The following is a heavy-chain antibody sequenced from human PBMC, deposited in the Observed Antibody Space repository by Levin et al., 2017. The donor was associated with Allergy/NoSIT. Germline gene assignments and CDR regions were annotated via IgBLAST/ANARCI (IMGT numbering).Heavy chain of an antibody. CDR1: GFTFSSYG. D-gene: IGHD2-21*01. J-gene: IGHJ6*03. CDR3: AKSTHIVGDYYYYYMDV. Sequence: PGGSLRLSCAASGFTFSSYGMHWVRQAPGKGLEWVAVISYDGSNKYYADSVKGRFTISRDNSKNTLYLQMNSLRAEDTAVYYCAKSTHIVGDYYYYYMDVWGKGTTVTVSS. CDR2: ISYDGSNK. V-gene: IGHV3-30*18.